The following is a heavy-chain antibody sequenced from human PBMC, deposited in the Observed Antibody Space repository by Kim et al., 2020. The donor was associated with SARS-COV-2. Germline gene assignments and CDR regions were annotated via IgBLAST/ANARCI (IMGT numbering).Heavy chain of an antibody. D-gene: IGHD6-6*01. V-gene: IGHV4-39*01. CDR3: ARLASSSSDNAFDY. Sequence: NPSLKSRVTISVDTSKNQFSLKLSSVTAADTAVYYCARLASSSSDNAFDYWGQGTLVTVSS. J-gene: IGHJ4*02.